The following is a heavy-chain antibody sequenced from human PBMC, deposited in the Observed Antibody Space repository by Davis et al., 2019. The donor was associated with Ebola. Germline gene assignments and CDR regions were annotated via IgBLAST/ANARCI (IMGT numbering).Heavy chain of an antibody. J-gene: IGHJ6*02. CDR3: ARGEVRYCSSTSCYNYGMDV. V-gene: IGHV4-30-4*01. D-gene: IGHD2-2*02. CDR2: IYNSGST. CDR1: GGSFSGYY. Sequence: SETLSLTCAVYGGSFSGYYWSWIRQPPGKGLEWIGYIYNSGSTYYNPSLKSRVTISVDTSKNQFSLKLSSVTAADTAVYYCARGEVRYCSSTSCYNYGMDVWGQGTTVTVSS.